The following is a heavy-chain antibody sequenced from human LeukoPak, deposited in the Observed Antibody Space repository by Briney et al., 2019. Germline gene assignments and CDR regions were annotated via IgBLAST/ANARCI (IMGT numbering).Heavy chain of an antibody. D-gene: IGHD3-3*01. V-gene: IGHV1-2*02. J-gene: IGHJ4*02. CDR1: GYTFTDYY. CDR3: ARGDDFWSGYYRFDY. CDR2: INPGSGGT. Sequence: ASVKVSCKASGYTFTDYYMHWVRQAPGQGLEWMGWINPGSGGTNYAQKFQGRVMMTRDTSISTVYMELSSLRSEDTAVYYCARGDDFWSGYYRFDYWGQGTLVTVSS.